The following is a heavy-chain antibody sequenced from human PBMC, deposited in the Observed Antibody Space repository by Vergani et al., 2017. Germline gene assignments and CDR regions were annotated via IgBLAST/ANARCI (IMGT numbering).Heavy chain of an antibody. V-gene: IGHV3-30*03. Sequence: QVHLVESGGGVVQPGMSLRLSCVVSGFTSSYYGMHWVRQAPVKVLEGVAVISYDGTQKYYADSVKGRFTISRDNSKSTLYLQMNSLRTEDTAVYYCATKSCGTPGWQIGYFREWGQGTLVTVAS. CDR2: ISYDGTQK. J-gene: IGHJ1*01. CDR3: ATKSCGTPGWQIGYFRE. CDR1: GFTSSYYG. D-gene: IGHD1-1*01.